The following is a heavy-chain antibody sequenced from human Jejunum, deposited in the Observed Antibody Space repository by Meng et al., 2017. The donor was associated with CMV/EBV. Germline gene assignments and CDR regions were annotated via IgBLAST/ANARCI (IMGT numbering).Heavy chain of an antibody. Sequence: MNCVRQAPGKGLEWVSSIGSRNTYIYYADSVKGRFTISRDNAKNSLYLQMNSLRAEDAAVYYCARDVYDVVPAALNNNYYYGMDVWGQGTTVTVSS. D-gene: IGHD2-2*01. J-gene: IGHJ6*02. CDR2: IGSRNTYI. V-gene: IGHV3-21*01. CDR3: ARDVYDVVPAALNNNYYYGMDV.